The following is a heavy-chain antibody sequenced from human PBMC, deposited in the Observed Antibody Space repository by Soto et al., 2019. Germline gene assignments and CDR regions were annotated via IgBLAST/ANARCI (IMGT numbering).Heavy chain of an antibody. CDR3: AREEDSSGYTGPFDL. D-gene: IGHD3-22*01. CDR2: MSFDGSNK. CDR1: VFTFVTYP. V-gene: IGHV3-30-3*01. J-gene: IGHJ3*01. Sequence: PWGSLRVSCSSSVFTFVTYPMHWVRQAPGKGLEWVAVMSFDGSNKYYAESVKGRFTISRDNSKYMLYLQMNSLRPDDTAVYYCAREEDSSGYTGPFDLWGQGTTVTVSS.